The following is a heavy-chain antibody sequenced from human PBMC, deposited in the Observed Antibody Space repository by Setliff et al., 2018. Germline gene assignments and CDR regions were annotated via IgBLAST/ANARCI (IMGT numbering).Heavy chain of an antibody. J-gene: IGHJ6*03. CDR1: GFTFTSSA. CDR2: IVVGSGNT. CDR3: ARQRGYYDILTGYYTNYYYYMDV. D-gene: IGHD3-9*01. V-gene: IGHV1-58*02. Sequence: SVKVSCKASGFTFTSSAMQWVRQARGQRLEWIGWIVVGSGNTNYAQKFQERVTITRDMSTSTAYMELSSLKASDTAMYYCARQRGYYDILTGYYTNYYYYMDVWGKGTTVTVSS.